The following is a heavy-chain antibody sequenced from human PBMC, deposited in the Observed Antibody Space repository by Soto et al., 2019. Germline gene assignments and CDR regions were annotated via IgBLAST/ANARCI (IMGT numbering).Heavy chain of an antibody. CDR2: IYYSGST. D-gene: IGHD6-13*01. Sequence: ASETLSLTCTVSGDSISNYYWSWIRQPPWKGLEWIGYIYYSGSTNYNPSLKSRVTISVDTSKNQFSLKLSSVTAADTAVYYCARHLWVGSSWYLGAFDIWGQGTMVTVSS. J-gene: IGHJ3*02. CDR3: ARHLWVGSSWYLGAFDI. CDR1: GDSISNYY. V-gene: IGHV4-59*08.